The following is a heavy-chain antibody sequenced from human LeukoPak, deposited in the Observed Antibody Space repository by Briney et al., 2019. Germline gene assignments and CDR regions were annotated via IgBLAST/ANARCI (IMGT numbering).Heavy chain of an antibody. J-gene: IGHJ4*02. Sequence: SVKLSCKSSVFTFTICAVQWGRLPRGQRLELIGCIVVGSGNTNYAQKFQERVTITRDMSTSTAYMELSSLRSEDTAVYYCAASPDYYDSSGYSYYFDYWGQGTLVTVSS. CDR1: VFTFTICA. V-gene: IGHV1-58*01. D-gene: IGHD3-22*01. CDR3: AASPDYYDSSGYSYYFDY. CDR2: IVVGSGNT.